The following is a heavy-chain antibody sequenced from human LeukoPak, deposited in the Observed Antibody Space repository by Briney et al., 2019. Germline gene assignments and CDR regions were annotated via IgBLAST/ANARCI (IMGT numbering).Heavy chain of an antibody. V-gene: IGHV4-59*01. J-gene: IGHJ4*02. D-gene: IGHD3-9*01. CDR1: GGSISSYY. CDR3: ARGNWLLGDRSPNYFDY. CDR2: IYYSGST. Sequence: SETLSLTCTVSGGSISSYYWSWIRQPPGKGLEWIGYIYYSGSTNYNPSLKSRVTISVDTSKNQFSLKLSSMTAADTAVYYCARGNWLLGDRSPNYFDYWGQGTLVTVSS.